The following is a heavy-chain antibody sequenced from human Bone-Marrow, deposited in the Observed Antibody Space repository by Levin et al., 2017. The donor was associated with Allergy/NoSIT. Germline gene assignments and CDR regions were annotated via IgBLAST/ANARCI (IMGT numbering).Heavy chain of an antibody. Sequence: ESLKISCAVYGGSFSGYYWSWIRQPPGKGLEWIGEINHSGSTNYNPSLKSRVTISVDTSKNQFSLKLSSVTAADTAVYYCARSGWPFDYWGQGTLVTVSS. J-gene: IGHJ4*02. CDR2: INHSGST. V-gene: IGHV4-34*01. CDR3: ARSGWPFDY. D-gene: IGHD2-15*01. CDR1: GGSFSGYY.